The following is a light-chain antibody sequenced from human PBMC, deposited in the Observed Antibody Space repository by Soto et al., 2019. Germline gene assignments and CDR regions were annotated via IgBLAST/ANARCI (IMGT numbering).Light chain of an antibody. J-gene: IGLJ1*01. CDR2: GNS. V-gene: IGLV1-40*01. Sequence: QSVLTQPPSVSGAPGQRVTISCTGSSSNIGAGYDVHWYQHLPGTAPKLLIYGNSNRPSGVPDRFSGSKSGTSASLAITGLQAEDEADYYCQSCDSSMSGWAYGFGKGTKVTV. CDR1: SSNIGAGYD. CDR3: QSCDSSMSGWAYG.